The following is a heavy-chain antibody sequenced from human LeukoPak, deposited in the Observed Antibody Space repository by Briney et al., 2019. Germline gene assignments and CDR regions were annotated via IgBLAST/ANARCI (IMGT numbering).Heavy chain of an antibody. V-gene: IGHV3-23*01. Sequence: GGSLRLSCAASGFTFSNAMSWVRQAPGKGLEWLSAISGSGGRTFYADSVKGRFTISRDNSKNTFYLQMNSLGAEDTAVYYCARGGGGASWYYFDDWGQGTLVTVSS. D-gene: IGHD3-16*01. CDR2: ISGSGGRT. CDR1: GFTFSNA. J-gene: IGHJ4*02. CDR3: ARGGGGASWYYFDD.